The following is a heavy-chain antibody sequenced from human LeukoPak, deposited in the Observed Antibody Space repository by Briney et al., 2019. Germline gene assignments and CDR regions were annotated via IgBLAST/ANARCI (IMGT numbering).Heavy chain of an antibody. D-gene: IGHD6-6*01. CDR2: IKQDGSER. CDR1: GFTFSTYW. CDR3: AKFGASSWDAYFYYGLDV. Sequence: GGSLRLSCAASGFTFSTYWMTWVRQAPGEGLEWVANIKQDGSERHYVASMEGRLTTSRDNAKNSLYLQMNSLRAEDTAVYYCAKFGASSWDAYFYYGLDVWGQGTTVIVSS. V-gene: IGHV3-7*01. J-gene: IGHJ6*02.